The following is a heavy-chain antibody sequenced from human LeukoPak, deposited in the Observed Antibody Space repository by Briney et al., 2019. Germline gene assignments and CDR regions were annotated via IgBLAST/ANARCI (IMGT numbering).Heavy chain of an antibody. CDR3: ARGGYSGSYYFDY. CDR2: INSDGSST. V-gene: IGHV3-74*01. CDR1: GLTLSSYW. Sequence: GGSLRLSCAASGLTLSSYWMHWVRQAPGKVLVWVSRINSDGSSTSYADSVKGRFTISRDNAKNTLYLQMNSLRAEDTAVYYCARGGYSGSYYFDYWGQGTLVTVSS. D-gene: IGHD1-26*01. J-gene: IGHJ4*02.